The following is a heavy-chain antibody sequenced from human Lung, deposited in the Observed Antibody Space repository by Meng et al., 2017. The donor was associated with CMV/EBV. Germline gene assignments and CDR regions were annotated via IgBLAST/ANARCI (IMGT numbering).Heavy chain of an antibody. CDR1: GYPFSTHS. CDR2: IRTFNGDS. V-gene: IGHV1-18*04. Sequence: ASVXVSWKTSGYPFSTHSVIWVRQAPGRGLAWMAWIRTFNGDSTYAQNFEGRVTVTTDTSTNKAYLELRGLTTDDTATYYCVRGEGKDYFDYWGQGTLVTVSS. CDR3: VRGEGKDYFDY. J-gene: IGHJ4*02.